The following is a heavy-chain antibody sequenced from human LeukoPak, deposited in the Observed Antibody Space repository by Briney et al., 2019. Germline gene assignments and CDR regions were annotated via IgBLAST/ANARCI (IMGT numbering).Heavy chain of an antibody. Sequence: SETLSLTCTVSGGSVSRGLNNWRWIRQPPAKVRLSIGCTYYSGNTYYNPYLKSQVPISVDKSNTRFSLKLSDVSAADTALHFCARHESPVPAAPLDYWGQGTLVTVSS. CDR2: TYYSGNT. CDR1: GGSVSRGLNN. J-gene: IGHJ4*02. D-gene: IGHD2-2*01. V-gene: IGHV4-39*01. CDR3: ARHESPVPAAPLDY.